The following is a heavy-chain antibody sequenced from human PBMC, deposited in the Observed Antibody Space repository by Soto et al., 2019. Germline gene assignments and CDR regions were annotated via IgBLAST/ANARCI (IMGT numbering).Heavy chain of an antibody. CDR2: ISSSSSYI. D-gene: IGHD3-22*01. Sequence: GGSLRLSCAASGFTFSSYSMNWVRQAPGKGLEWVSSISSSSSYIYYADSVKGRFTISRDNAKNSLYLQMDSLRAEDTAVYYCARDLYYDSSNLSKWDYYYYGMDVWGQGTTVTVSS. CDR3: ARDLYYDSSNLSKWDYYYYGMDV. V-gene: IGHV3-21*01. CDR1: GFTFSSYS. J-gene: IGHJ6*02.